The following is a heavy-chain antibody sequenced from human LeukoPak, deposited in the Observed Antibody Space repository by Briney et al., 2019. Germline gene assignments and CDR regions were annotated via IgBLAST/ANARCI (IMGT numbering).Heavy chain of an antibody. Sequence: GGSLRLSCAASGFTFDDYAMHWVRQAPGKGLEWVSGISWNSGSIGYADSVKGRFTISRDNAKNSLYLQMNSLRAEDTALYYCAKDIGGSSLYYFDYWGQGTLVTVSS. CDR1: GFTFDDYA. V-gene: IGHV3-9*01. CDR3: AKDIGGSSLYYFDY. CDR2: ISWNSGSI. D-gene: IGHD6-13*01. J-gene: IGHJ4*02.